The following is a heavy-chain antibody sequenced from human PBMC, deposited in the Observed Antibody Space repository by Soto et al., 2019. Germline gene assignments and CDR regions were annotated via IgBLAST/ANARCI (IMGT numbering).Heavy chain of an antibody. CDR2: ISGSGGST. CDR1: GFTFSSYA. CDR3: AKDPGCSSTSCYSHYFDY. D-gene: IGHD2-2*01. Sequence: GGSLRLSCAASGFTFSSYAMSWVRQAPGKGLEWVSAISGSGGSTYYADSVKGRFTISRDNSKNTLYLQMNSLRAEDTAVYYCAKDPGCSSTSCYSHYFDYCGQGPLVTVSS. J-gene: IGHJ4*02. V-gene: IGHV3-23*01.